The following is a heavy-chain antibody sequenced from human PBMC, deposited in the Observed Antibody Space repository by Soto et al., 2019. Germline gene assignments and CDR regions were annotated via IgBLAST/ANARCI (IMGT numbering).Heavy chain of an antibody. D-gene: IGHD3-22*01. CDR3: AREEGSSGDYYYFDY. J-gene: IGHJ4*02. Sequence: QVQLVQSGAEVKKPGSSVKVSCKASGGTFSSYAISWVRQAPGQGLEWMGGLIPIFGTANYAQKFQGRVTITADESTSTAYMELRSLRSEDMAVYYAAREEGSSGDYYYFDYWGQGTLVTVSS. CDR1: GGTFSSYA. CDR2: LIPIFGTA. V-gene: IGHV1-69*01.